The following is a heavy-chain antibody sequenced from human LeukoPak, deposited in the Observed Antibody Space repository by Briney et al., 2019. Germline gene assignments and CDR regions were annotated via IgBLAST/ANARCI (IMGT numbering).Heavy chain of an antibody. Sequence: ASVKVSCKASGYTFTSYYMHWVRQAPGQGLEWMGLINPSGGSTSYAQKFQGRVTMTRDTSTSTVYMELSSLRSEDTAVYYCARPYSSGWYDWYFDLWGRGTLVTVSS. CDR1: GYTFTSYY. CDR2: INPSGGST. J-gene: IGHJ2*01. V-gene: IGHV1-46*01. D-gene: IGHD6-19*01. CDR3: ARPYSSGWYDWYFDL.